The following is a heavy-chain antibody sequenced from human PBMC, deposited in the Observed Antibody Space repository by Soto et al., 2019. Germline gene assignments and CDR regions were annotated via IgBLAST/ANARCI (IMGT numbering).Heavy chain of an antibody. D-gene: IGHD3-3*01. V-gene: IGHV3-23*01. J-gene: IGHJ4*02. CDR3: AKDVAIYDFWSGYGYYFDY. CDR1: GFTFSSYG. Sequence: PWGSLRLFCAASGFTFSSYGMSWVRQAPGKGLEWVSAISGSGGSTYYADSVEGRFTISRDNSKNTLYLQMNSLRAEDTAVYYCAKDVAIYDFWSGYGYYFDYWGQGTLVTVS. CDR2: ISGSGGST.